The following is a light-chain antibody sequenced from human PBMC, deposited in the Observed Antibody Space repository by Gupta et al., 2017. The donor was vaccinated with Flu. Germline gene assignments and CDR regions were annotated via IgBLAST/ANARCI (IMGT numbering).Light chain of an antibody. CDR3: QQKNNWHRRLT. CDR2: AAS. Sequence: EIVMTQSPATLSVSLGERVILSCRARQSVRRNLAWYQQRPGQAPRRLIYAASTRATGIPARCSGSGGGTEFNITISSRHSEDFEVYYCQQKNNWHRRLTFGGGTKLKI. V-gene: IGKV3-15*01. J-gene: IGKJ4*01. CDR1: QSVRRN.